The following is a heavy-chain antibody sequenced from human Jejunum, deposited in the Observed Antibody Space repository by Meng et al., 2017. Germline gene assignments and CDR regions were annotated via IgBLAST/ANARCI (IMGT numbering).Heavy chain of an antibody. CDR3: AGGGGWSSFGP. D-gene: IGHD3-10*01. Sequence: GESLRLSCAASGFTFSGYEMNWLRQAPGQGLGWVSYISSSCNNIYYADSVPGRFTISRDNAKSSLYLQLDSLRAEDTAVYFCAGGGGWSSFGPWGQGTLVTVSS. CDR1: GFTFSGYE. CDR2: ISSSCNNI. V-gene: IGHV3-48*03. J-gene: IGHJ5*02.